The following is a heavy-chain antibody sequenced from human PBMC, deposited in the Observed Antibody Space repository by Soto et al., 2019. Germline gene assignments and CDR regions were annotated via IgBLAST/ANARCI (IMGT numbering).Heavy chain of an antibody. V-gene: IGHV3-30*18. CDR3: AKEFLSSSWYNYYYYGMDV. Sequence: PGGSLRLSCAAPGFTFSSYGMHWVRQAPGKGLEWVAVISYDGSNKYYADSVKGRFTISRDNSKNTLYLQMNSLRAEDTAVYYCAKEFLSSSWYNYYYYGMDVWGQGTTVTVSS. D-gene: IGHD6-13*01. J-gene: IGHJ6*02. CDR2: ISYDGSNK. CDR1: GFTFSSYG.